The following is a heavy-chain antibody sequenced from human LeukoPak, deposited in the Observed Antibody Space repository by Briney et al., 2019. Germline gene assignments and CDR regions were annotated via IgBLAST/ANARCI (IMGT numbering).Heavy chain of an antibody. Sequence: ASVKVSCKASGYTFTGYYMHWVRQAPGQGLEWMGWINPNSGGTNYAQKFQGRVTMTRDTSISTAYMELSRLRFDDTAVYYCARGDWIAVAGDYWGQGTLVTVSS. J-gene: IGHJ4*02. V-gene: IGHV1-2*02. CDR2: INPNSGGT. CDR3: ARGDWIAVAGDY. CDR1: GYTFTGYY. D-gene: IGHD6-19*01.